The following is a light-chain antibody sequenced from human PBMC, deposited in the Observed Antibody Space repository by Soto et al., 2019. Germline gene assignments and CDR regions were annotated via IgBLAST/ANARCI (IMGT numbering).Light chain of an antibody. CDR1: QSVSSSY. Sequence: EIVLTQSPGTLSVSPGERVTLSCRASQSVSSSYLAWYQQRPGQAPRLLIFGASYRATGIPDRFSGSGSGTDFTLTIGRLEPEDFAVYYCQQYSSSPPEFTFGPGTKVDSK. J-gene: IGKJ3*01. CDR3: QQYSSSPPEFT. V-gene: IGKV3-20*01. CDR2: GAS.